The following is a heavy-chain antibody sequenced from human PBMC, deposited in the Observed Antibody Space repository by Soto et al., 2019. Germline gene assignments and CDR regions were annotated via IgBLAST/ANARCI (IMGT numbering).Heavy chain of an antibody. Sequence: SETLSLTCTVSGCSISSSSYYWCWIRQPPGKGLEWIGSIYYSGSTYYNPSLKSRVTISVDTSKNQFSLKLSSVTAADTAVYYCASLQPHRDYYDSSGYYDYWGQGTLVT. J-gene: IGHJ4*02. D-gene: IGHD3-22*01. CDR3: ASLQPHRDYYDSSGYYDY. CDR2: IYYSGST. CDR1: GCSISSSSYY. V-gene: IGHV4-39*01.